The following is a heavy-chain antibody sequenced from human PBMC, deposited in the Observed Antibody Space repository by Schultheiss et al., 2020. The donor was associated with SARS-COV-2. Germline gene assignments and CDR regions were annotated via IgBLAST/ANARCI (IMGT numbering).Heavy chain of an antibody. CDR3: AKDLRNLIAAAGIGNEAAFDY. J-gene: IGHJ4*02. Sequence: GGSLRLSCAASGFTFSDYYMSWIRQAPGKGLEWVSSISSSSSYIYYADSVKGRFTISRDNAKNSLYLQMNSLRAEDTALYYCAKDLRNLIAAAGIGNEAAFDYWGQGTLVTVSS. D-gene: IGHD6-13*01. CDR2: ISSSSSYI. CDR1: GFTFSDYY. V-gene: IGHV3-11*05.